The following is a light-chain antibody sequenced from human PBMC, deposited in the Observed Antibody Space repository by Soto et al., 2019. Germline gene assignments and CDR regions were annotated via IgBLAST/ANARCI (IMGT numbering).Light chain of an antibody. V-gene: IGKV1-5*01. CDR2: DAS. J-gene: IGKJ5*01. CDR1: QSISSW. Sequence: DIQMTQSPSTLSASVGDRVTITCRASQSISSWLAWYQQKPGKASKLLIYDASSLESGGPSRFSGSGSGTEFTLTISSLQPDDFSTYYFQQYNSYSITFGQGTRLEIK. CDR3: QQYNSYSIT.